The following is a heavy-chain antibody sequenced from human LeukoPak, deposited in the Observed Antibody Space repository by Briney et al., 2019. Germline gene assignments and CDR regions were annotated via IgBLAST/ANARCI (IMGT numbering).Heavy chain of an antibody. D-gene: IGHD2-2*01. CDR3: ARDCKSCWYCSSTSCHDY. CDR2: ISYDGSNK. V-gene: IGHV3-30*04. Sequence: GGSLRLSCAASGFTFSSYAMHWVRQAPGKGLEWVAVISYDGSNKYYADSVKGRFTISRDNSKNTLYLQMNSLRAEDTAVYYCARDCKSCWYCSSTSCHDYWGQGTLVTVSS. CDR1: GFTFSSYA. J-gene: IGHJ4*02.